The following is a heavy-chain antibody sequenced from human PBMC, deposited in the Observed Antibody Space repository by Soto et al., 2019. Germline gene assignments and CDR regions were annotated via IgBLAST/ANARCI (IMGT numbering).Heavy chain of an antibody. D-gene: IGHD6-13*01. CDR3: ASSKQQLVPFDY. CDR1: GGTFSSYA. V-gene: IGHV1-69*13. J-gene: IGHJ4*02. Sequence: VKVSCKASGGTFSSYAISWVRQAPGQGLEWMGGIIPIFGTANYAQKFQGRVTITADESTSTAYMELSSLRSEDTAVYYCASSKQQLVPFDYWGQGTLVTVSS. CDR2: IIPIFGTA.